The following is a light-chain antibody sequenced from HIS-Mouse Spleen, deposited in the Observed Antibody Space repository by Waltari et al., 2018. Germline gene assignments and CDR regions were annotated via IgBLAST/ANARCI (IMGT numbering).Light chain of an antibody. CDR3: AAWDDSLSGVV. J-gene: IGLJ2*01. Sequence: QSVLTQPPSASGTPGQRVTISCSGSSSNIGSNYVYWYQQLHGTAPQLLSSRNNRRPSGVPDRFSGSKSGTSASLAISGLRSEDEADYYCAAWDDSLSGVVFGGGTKLTVL. V-gene: IGLV1-47*01. CDR1: SSNIGSNY. CDR2: RNN.